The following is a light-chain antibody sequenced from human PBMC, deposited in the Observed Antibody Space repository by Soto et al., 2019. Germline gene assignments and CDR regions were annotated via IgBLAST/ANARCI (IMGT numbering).Light chain of an antibody. CDR1: QSVSRNY. J-gene: IGKJ5*01. CDR3: QQYSRAPIN. CDR2: TAS. V-gene: IGKV3-20*01. Sequence: DIVLTQSPGTLSLSPGEGATLSCRASQSVSRNYLAWYQQKPGQAPRLLIYTASRRATGIPDRFSGSGSGTDFTLTISRLEPEDSAVYYCQQYSRAPINFGKGKRREIK.